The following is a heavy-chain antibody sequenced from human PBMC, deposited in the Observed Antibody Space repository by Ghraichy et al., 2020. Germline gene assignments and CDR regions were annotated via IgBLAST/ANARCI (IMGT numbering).Heavy chain of an antibody. CDR1: GFTFSSYG. J-gene: IGHJ4*02. CDR2: IWYDGSNK. V-gene: IGHV3-33*01. D-gene: IGHD3-22*01. Sequence: GGSLRLSCAASGFTFSSYGMHWVRQAPGKGLEWVAVIWYDGSNKYYADSVKGRFTISRDNSKNTLYLQMNSLRAEDTAVYYCARDRSYYDSSGYSSNRGLGYWGQGTLVTVSS. CDR3: ARDRSYYDSSGYSSNRGLGY.